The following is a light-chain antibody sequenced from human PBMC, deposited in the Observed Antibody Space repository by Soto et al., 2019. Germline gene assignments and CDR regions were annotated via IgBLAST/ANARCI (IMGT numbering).Light chain of an antibody. Sequence: QSALTQPASVSGSPGQSITISCTGTSSDVSGYNYVSWYQQHPGKAPKLMVYDVDTRPSGVSNRFSGSKSGNTASLTISGLQAEDEADYYCSSYTTSSTLVFGTGTKLTVL. V-gene: IGLV2-14*03. CDR3: SSYTTSSTLV. CDR2: DVD. CDR1: SSDVSGYNY. J-gene: IGLJ1*01.